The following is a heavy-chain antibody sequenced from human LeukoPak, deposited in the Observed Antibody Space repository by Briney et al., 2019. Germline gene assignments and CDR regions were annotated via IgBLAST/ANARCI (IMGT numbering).Heavy chain of an antibody. J-gene: IGHJ4*02. V-gene: IGHV6-1*01. D-gene: IGHD6-19*01. Sequence: SQTLSLTFAISGDSVSINSAAWNWIRQSPSRGLEWLGRTYQRSKWYNDYAVSVKSRITINPDISKNQFSLQLNSVTPEDTAVYYCARSPSPYSSGWYFDYWGRGTLVTVSS. CDR1: GDSVSINSAA. CDR2: TYQRSKWYN. CDR3: ARSPSPYSSGWYFDY.